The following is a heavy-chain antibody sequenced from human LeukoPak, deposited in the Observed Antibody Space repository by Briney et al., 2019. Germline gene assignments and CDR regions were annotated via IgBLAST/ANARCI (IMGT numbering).Heavy chain of an antibody. CDR2: INHSGST. V-gene: IGHV4-34*01. CDR3: ARDSGGSSWLLPGF. D-gene: IGHD6-13*01. J-gene: IGHJ4*02. CDR1: GGSFSGYY. Sequence: SETQSLTCAVYGGSFSGYYWSWIRQPPGKELEWIGEINHSGSTNYNPSLKSRVTISVDTSKNQFSLKLSSVTAADTAVYYCARDSGGSSWLLPGFWGQGTLVTVSS.